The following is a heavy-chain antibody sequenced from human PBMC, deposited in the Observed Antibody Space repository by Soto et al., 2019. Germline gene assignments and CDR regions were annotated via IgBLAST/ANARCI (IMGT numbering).Heavy chain of an antibody. CDR1: GYTFTSYG. V-gene: IGHV1-18*01. CDR2: ISAYNGNT. CDR3: ARDRDYYGSGPTLDY. D-gene: IGHD3-10*01. Sequence: GASVKVSCKASGYTFTSYGISWVRQAPGQGLEWMGWISAYNGNTNYAQKLQGRVTMTTDTSTSTAYMELRSLRSDDTAVYYCARDRDYYGSGPTLDYWGQGTLVTVSS. J-gene: IGHJ4*02.